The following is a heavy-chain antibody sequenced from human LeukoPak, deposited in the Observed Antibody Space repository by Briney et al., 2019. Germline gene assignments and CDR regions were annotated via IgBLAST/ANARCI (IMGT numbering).Heavy chain of an antibody. CDR3: ARDGGQVGATGPFDY. V-gene: IGHV1-2*02. J-gene: IGHJ4*02. CDR2: INRNSGDA. CDR1: GYTFTGYY. D-gene: IGHD1-26*01. Sequence: ASVKVSCKASGYTFTGYYIHWVRKAPGQGLEGLGWINRNSGDANYAQKFQGRDTMTRDTSISTAYMELSRLRSADTAVYSCARDGGQVGATGPFDYWGQGTLVTVSS.